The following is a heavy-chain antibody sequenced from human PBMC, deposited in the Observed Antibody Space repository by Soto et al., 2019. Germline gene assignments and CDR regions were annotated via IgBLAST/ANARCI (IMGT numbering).Heavy chain of an antibody. CDR3: ARDPLGAATYYYYGMDV. Sequence: GGSLRLSCAASGFTFSSYGMHWVRQAPGKGLEWVAVIWYDGSNKYYADSVKGRFTISRDNSKNTLYLQMNSLRAEDTAVYYCARDPLGAATYYYYGMDVWGQGTTVTVSS. CDR1: GFTFSSYG. J-gene: IGHJ6*01. CDR2: IWYDGSNK. D-gene: IGHD2-15*01. V-gene: IGHV3-33*01.